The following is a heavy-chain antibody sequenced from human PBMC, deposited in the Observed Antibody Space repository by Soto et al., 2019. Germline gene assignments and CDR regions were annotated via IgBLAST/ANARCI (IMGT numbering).Heavy chain of an antibody. CDR1: GGSISSSSYY. Sequence: NPSETLSLTCTVSGGSISSSSYYWGWIRQPPGKGLEWIGSIYYSGSTYYNPSLKSRVTISVDTSKNQFSLKLSSVTAADTAVYYCATTTVTPYYYYGMDVWGQGTTVTVSS. CDR3: ATTTVTPYYYYGMDV. V-gene: IGHV4-39*01. D-gene: IGHD4-4*01. CDR2: IYYSGST. J-gene: IGHJ6*02.